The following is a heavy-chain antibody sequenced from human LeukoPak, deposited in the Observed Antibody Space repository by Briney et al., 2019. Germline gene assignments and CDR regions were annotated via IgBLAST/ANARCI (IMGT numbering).Heavy chain of an antibody. D-gene: IGHD6-19*01. CDR1: GGSISSYY. J-gene: IGHJ6*02. Sequence: SETLSLTSTVSGGSISSYYWSWIRQPPGKGLEWIGYIYYSGSTNYNPSLKSRVTISVDTSKNQSSLKLSSVTAADTAVYYCASLAVATPYYYYGMDVWGQGTTVTVSS. CDR2: IYYSGST. CDR3: ASLAVATPYYYYGMDV. V-gene: IGHV4-59*01.